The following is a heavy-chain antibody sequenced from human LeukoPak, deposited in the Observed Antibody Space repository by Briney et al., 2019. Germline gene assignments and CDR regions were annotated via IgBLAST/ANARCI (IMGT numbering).Heavy chain of an antibody. CDR1: GFIFSSYA. V-gene: IGHV3-23*01. J-gene: IGHJ4*02. CDR2: LSGSGGST. CDR3: GRDQEGAHWLFDY. D-gene: IGHD6-19*01. Sequence: PGGSLRLSCAASGFIFSSYAMSWVRQAPGKGLEWVSGLSGSGGSTNYADSVKGRFAISRDNSKNTLFLQMNSLRAEDTAVYYCGRDQEGAHWLFDYWGQGTLVTVSS.